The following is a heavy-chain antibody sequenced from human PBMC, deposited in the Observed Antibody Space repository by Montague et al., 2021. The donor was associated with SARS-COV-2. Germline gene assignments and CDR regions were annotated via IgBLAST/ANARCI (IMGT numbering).Heavy chain of an antibody. CDR3: ARAGVVVPASGNCFDA. J-gene: IGHJ5*02. D-gene: IGHD2-2*01. CDR1: GGSISSGCYY. V-gene: IGHV4-31*03. CDR2: IYYSGST. Sequence: TLSLTCTVSGGSISSGCYYWSWIPPHPGQGLVWIGYIYYSGSTYHNPSLKSRLTISVDTSKNRFSLKLISVTAADTAMYYCARAGVVVPASGNCFDAWGQGTLVTVSS.